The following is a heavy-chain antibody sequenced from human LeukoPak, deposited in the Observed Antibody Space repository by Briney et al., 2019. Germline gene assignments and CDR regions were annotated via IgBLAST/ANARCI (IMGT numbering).Heavy chain of an antibody. CDR1: GFTFSNYG. V-gene: IGHV3-33*01. D-gene: IGHD3-22*01. Sequence: GGSLRLSCAASGFTFSNYGMHWVRQAPGRGLEWVAVIWYDGSKKHHADSVKGRFTISRDNSKNTLNLQMNSLRVEDTAVYYCAAYYYDRSGYDLRFYWGQGTLVTVSS. J-gene: IGHJ4*02. CDR3: AAYYYDRSGYDLRFY. CDR2: IWYDGSKK.